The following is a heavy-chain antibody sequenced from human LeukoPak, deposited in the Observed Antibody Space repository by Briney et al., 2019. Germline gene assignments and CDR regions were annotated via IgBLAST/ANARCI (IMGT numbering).Heavy chain of an antibody. D-gene: IGHD6-6*01. J-gene: IGHJ4*02. CDR1: GFTFSSYG. Sequence: GGSLRLSCAASGFTFSSYGMHWVRQAPGKGLEWVSSISSSSSYIYYADSVKGRLTISRDNAKNSLYLQMNSLRAEDTAVYYCAREYSSSSNHFDYWGQGTLVTVSS. CDR2: ISSSSSYI. CDR3: AREYSSSSNHFDY. V-gene: IGHV3-21*01.